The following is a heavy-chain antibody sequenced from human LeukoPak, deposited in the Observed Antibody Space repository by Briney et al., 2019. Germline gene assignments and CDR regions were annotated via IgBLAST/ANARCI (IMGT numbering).Heavy chain of an antibody. J-gene: IGHJ3*02. CDR3: ARDQGIGDASDI. Sequence: GASVKVSCKASGGAFSCYAISWVRQAPGQGLEWMGRINVILDTANYAQKFQGRVTITADISTSTSYMELSGLRSEDTAVYYCARDQGIGDASDIWGPGTMVTVSS. V-gene: IGHV1-69*04. CDR1: GGAFSCYA. CDR2: INVILDTA.